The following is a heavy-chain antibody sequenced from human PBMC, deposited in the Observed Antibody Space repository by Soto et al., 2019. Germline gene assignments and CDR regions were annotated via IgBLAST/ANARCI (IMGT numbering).Heavy chain of an antibody. D-gene: IGHD5-12*01. CDR3: AAGGGLPRYY. V-gene: IGHV4-30-2*01. J-gene: IGHJ4*02. CDR1: GGSISSGGYS. CDR2: IYHSGGT. Sequence: QLQLQESGSGLVKPSQTLSLTCAVSGGSISSGGYSWSWIRQPPGKGLEWFGYIYHSGGTYYNPSLKSRVTISIDRSKNQFSLKLSSVTAADTAVYYCAAGGGLPRYYWGQGTLVTVSS.